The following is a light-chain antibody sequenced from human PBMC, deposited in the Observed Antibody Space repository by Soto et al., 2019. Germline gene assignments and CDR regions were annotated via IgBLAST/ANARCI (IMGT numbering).Light chain of an antibody. V-gene: IGKV3-15*01. Sequence: IVMTQAPATLSVPPGERATLSCRASQSVSSNLAWYQQKPGQAPRLLIYGASTRATGIPARFSGSGSGTEFTLTISSLQSEDFAVYYCQQYENLSGTFGQGTKVDIK. CDR2: GAS. CDR3: QQYENLSGT. CDR1: QSVSSN. J-gene: IGKJ1*01.